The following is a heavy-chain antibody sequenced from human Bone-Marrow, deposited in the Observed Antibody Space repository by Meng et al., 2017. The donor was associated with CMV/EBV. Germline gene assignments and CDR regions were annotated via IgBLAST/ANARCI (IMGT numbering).Heavy chain of an antibody. D-gene: IGHD2-21*01. CDR1: GFTFSSYS. Sequence: GESLKISCAASGFTFSSYSMNWVRQAPGKGLEWVSSISSSGTYIYYADSVKGRFTISRDNAQNSLYLQMNSLRAEETAVYYCARDVSPRSSAYFAIYYFYALDVWSQGTKVTVSS. V-gene: IGHV3-21*01. CDR2: ISSSGTYI. J-gene: IGHJ6*02. CDR3: ARDVSPRSSAYFAIYYFYALDV.